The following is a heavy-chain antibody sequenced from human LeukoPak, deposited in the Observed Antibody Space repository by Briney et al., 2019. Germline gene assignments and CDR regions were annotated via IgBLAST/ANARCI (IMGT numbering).Heavy chain of an antibody. CDR3: ARGGFAYNIDY. CDR2: ISNDGRNK. Sequence: PGGSLRLSCAVSTFTFSNYAMHWVRQAPVKGLEWVAVISNDGRNKYYADSAKGRFTISRDNSKDTLYLQMNSLSVEDTAVYYCARGGFAYNIDYWGQGTLVTVSS. J-gene: IGHJ4*02. CDR1: TFTFSNYA. V-gene: IGHV3-30*04. D-gene: IGHD1-1*01.